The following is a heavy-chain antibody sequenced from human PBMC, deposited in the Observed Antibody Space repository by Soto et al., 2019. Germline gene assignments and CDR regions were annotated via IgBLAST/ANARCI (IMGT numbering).Heavy chain of an antibody. CDR2: ITRDGYNK. V-gene: IGHV3-30*04. Sequence: SLRLSCAGSGFIFKNYALNWGRQAPGKGLEWVASITRDGYNKYYADSVKGRFTISRDNSRDTLSLQMTALRTEDSSIYYCTKSSGGSSSVGMDYWGQGTRVTVSS. CDR3: TKSSGGSSSVGMDY. J-gene: IGHJ4*02. CDR1: GFIFKNYA. D-gene: IGHD6-6*01.